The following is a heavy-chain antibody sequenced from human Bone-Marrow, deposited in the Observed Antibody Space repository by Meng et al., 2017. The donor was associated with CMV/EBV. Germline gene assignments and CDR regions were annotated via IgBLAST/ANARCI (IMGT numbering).Heavy chain of an antibody. Sequence: SETLSPTCAVYGGPFSGYYWSWIRQLPGKGLEWIGEINHSGSTNYNPSLKSRVTISVDTSKNQFSLKLSSVTAADTAVYYCARGTPQGRITIFGVAKRCPYNWFDPWGQGTLVTVSS. D-gene: IGHD3-3*01. J-gene: IGHJ5*02. CDR3: ARGTPQGRITIFGVAKRCPYNWFDP. V-gene: IGHV4-34*01. CDR1: GGPFSGYY. CDR2: INHSGST.